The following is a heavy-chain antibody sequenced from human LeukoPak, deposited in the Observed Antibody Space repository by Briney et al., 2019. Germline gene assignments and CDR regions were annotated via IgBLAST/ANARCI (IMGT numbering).Heavy chain of an antibody. CDR3: ARDRGLFDY. CDR2: TSSGSSYI. CDR1: GFTFSSYS. D-gene: IGHD3-10*01. Sequence: PGGSLRLSCAVSGFTFSSYSMNWVRQAPGKGLEWVSSTSSGSSYIYYADSVKGRFTISRDNAKNSLYLQMNSLRAEDTAVYYCARDRGLFDYWGQGTLVTVSS. V-gene: IGHV3-21*01. J-gene: IGHJ4*02.